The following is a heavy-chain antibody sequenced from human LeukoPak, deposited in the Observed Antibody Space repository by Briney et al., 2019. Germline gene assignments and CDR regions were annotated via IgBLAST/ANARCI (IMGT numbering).Heavy chain of an antibody. D-gene: IGHD6-13*01. V-gene: IGHV3-20*04. CDR2: INWNGGSR. Sequence: GGSLRLSCAASGFTFSNYGVHRVRQAPGKGLEWVSGINWNGGSRGYADSVKGRFTISRDNAKNSLYLQMNSLRAEDTALYYCARTIAGYFDYWGQGTLVTVSS. CDR3: ARTIAGYFDY. CDR1: GFTFSNYG. J-gene: IGHJ4*02.